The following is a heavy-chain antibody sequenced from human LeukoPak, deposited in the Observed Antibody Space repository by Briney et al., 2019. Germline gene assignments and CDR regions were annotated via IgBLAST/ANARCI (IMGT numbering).Heavy chain of an antibody. J-gene: IGHJ4*02. D-gene: IGHD2-8*01. CDR3: AKDQGKPVMDSIDH. CDR2: IVGSGGST. CDR1: GFTFSSYA. Sequence: GGSLRLSCAASGFTFSSYAMSWVRQAPGKGLEWVSAIVGSGGSTYYADSVKGRFTISRGISKSTLYLQMNSLRAEDTAIYFCAKDQGKPVMDSIDHWGQGTLVTVSS. V-gene: IGHV3-23*01.